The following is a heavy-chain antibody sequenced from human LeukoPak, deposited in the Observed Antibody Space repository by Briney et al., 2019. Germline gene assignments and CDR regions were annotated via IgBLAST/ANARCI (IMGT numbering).Heavy chain of an antibody. V-gene: IGHV3-7*01. Sequence: GGSLRLSCAASGFNFNNYWMTWVRQAPGKGLEWVANINQDGSQKYYVASVQGRFTFSRDNAKNSLYLQMNSLRAEDTAVYYCARVIYYGSGSYYGGFDYWGQGTLVTVSS. CDR3: ARVIYYGSGSYYGGFDY. CDR2: INQDGSQK. CDR1: GFNFNNYW. D-gene: IGHD3-10*01. J-gene: IGHJ4*02.